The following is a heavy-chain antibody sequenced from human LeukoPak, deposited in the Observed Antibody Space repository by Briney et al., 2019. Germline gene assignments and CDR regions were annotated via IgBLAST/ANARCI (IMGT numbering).Heavy chain of an antibody. D-gene: IGHD6-19*01. V-gene: IGHV3-9*01. CDR1: GFTFSSYE. CDR2: ISWNSGSI. J-gene: IGHJ4*02. Sequence: GGSLRLSCAASGFTFSSYEMNWVRQAPGKGLEWVSGISWNSGSIGYADSVKGRFTISRDNAKNSLYLQMNSLRAEDTALYYCAKDNTGSIAVAGLFDYWGQGTLVTVSS. CDR3: AKDNTGSIAVAGLFDY.